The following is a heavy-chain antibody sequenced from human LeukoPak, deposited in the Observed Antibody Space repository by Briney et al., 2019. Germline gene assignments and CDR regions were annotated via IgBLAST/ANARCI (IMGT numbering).Heavy chain of an antibody. CDR1: GYSISSCYY. CDR2: VYHSGSN. Sequence: SETLSLTCAVSGYSISSCYYLGWIRQPPGKGLEWIGSVYHSGSNYYNPSLKRRVTILVDQSNNYLILKLSPVTAADAAVYYCARRLPKSPKVRGLRLLYYFDYWGQGTLVTVSS. CDR3: ARRLPKSPKVRGLRLLYYFDY. J-gene: IGHJ4*02. D-gene: IGHD3-10*01. V-gene: IGHV4-38-2*01.